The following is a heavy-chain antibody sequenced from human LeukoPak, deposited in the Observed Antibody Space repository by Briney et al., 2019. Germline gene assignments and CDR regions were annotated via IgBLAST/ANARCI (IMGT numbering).Heavy chain of an antibody. V-gene: IGHV3-30*02. CDR2: IRYDGSNK. CDR3: ARALLTTASGTGRAFGL. CDR1: GFTFSSCG. D-gene: IGHD1-26*01. Sequence: GGSLRLSCAASGFTFSSCGMHWVRQAPGKGLEWGAFIRYDGSNKYYADSVKGRFTISRDNSKNTLYLQMNSLRAEDTAEYYCARALLTTASGTGRAFGLWGQGAMVTVSS. J-gene: IGHJ3*01.